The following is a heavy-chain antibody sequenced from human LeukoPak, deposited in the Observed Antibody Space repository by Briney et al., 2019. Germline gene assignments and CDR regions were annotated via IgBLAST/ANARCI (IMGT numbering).Heavy chain of an antibody. CDR3: ARPIKYYDILTGYYRHDAFDI. Sequence: SSVKVSCKASGGTFSSYAISWVRQAPGQGLEWMGGIIPIFGTANYAQKFQGRVTITADESTSTAYMELSSLRSEDTAVYYCARPIKYYDILTGYYRHDAFDIWGQGTMVTASS. V-gene: IGHV1-69*01. J-gene: IGHJ3*02. D-gene: IGHD3-9*01. CDR2: IIPIFGTA. CDR1: GGTFSSYA.